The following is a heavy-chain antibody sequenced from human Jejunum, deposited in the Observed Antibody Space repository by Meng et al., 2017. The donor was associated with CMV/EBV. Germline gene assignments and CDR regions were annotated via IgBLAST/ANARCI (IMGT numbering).Heavy chain of an antibody. Sequence: ASGYAFAGCFMHWVRQAPGQGLEWMGRINPKSGGTNYAQKFQGRVTMTRDTSISTAYMELSGLRSDDTAMYHCARGGGYFDWLFLDFWGQGTLVTVSS. CDR3: ARGGGYFDWLFLDF. CDR2: INPKSGGT. D-gene: IGHD3-9*01. V-gene: IGHV1-2*06. J-gene: IGHJ4*02. CDR1: GYAFAGCF.